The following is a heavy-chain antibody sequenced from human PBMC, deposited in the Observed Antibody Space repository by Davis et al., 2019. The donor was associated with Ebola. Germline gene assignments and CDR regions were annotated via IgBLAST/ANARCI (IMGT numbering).Heavy chain of an antibody. CDR3: ARDESSRSPLDWYFDL. V-gene: IGHV4-61*01. CDR2: ISYSGST. CDR1: GGSVSSGSYY. J-gene: IGHJ2*01. Sequence: SETLSLTCSVSGGSVSSGSYYWSWIRQPPGKGLEWIGYISYSGSTSYNPSLKSRVTISVDTSKNQFSLKLSSVTAADTAVYYCARDESSRSPLDWYFDLWGRGTLVTVSS. D-gene: IGHD3-22*01.